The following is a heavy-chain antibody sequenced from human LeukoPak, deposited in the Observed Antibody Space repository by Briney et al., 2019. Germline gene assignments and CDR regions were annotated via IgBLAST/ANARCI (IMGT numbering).Heavy chain of an antibody. CDR3: ARDRRGSGWHGEVDY. J-gene: IGHJ4*02. Sequence: GGSLRLSCAASGFTFSSYSMNWIRQAPGKGLEWVSSISSSSSYIYYADSVKGRFTISRDNAKNSLYLQMNSLRAEDTAVYYCARDRRGSGWHGEVDYWGQGTLVTVSS. CDR1: GFTFSSYS. CDR2: ISSSSSYI. V-gene: IGHV3-21*01. D-gene: IGHD6-19*01.